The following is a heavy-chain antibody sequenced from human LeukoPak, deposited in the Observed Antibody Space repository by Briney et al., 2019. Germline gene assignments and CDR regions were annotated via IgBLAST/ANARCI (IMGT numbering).Heavy chain of an antibody. CDR2: IYYSGST. J-gene: IGHJ4*02. D-gene: IGHD5-24*01. CDR1: GGSISSYY. Sequence: SETLSLTCTVSGGSISSYYGSWIRQPPGKGLEWIGYIYYSGSTKYNPSLKSRVTISVDTSKNQFSLKLSSVTAADTAVYYCARRDGYNSYYFDYWGQGTLVTVSS. V-gene: IGHV4-59*08. CDR3: ARRDGYNSYYFDY.